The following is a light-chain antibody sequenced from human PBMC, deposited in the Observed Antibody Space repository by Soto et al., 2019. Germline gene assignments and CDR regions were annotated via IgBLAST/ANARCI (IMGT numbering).Light chain of an antibody. J-gene: IGLJ2*01. CDR3: SSYAGTNDYVV. V-gene: IGLV2-8*01. Sequence: QSALTQPPSASGSPGQSVTISCTGTSNDVGGYKYVSWYQQHPGKAPKLMIYGVTQRPSGIPDRFSGSKSGNTAYLTVSGLQADDEADYFCSSYAGTNDYVVFGGGTKLTVL. CDR2: GVT. CDR1: SNDVGGYKY.